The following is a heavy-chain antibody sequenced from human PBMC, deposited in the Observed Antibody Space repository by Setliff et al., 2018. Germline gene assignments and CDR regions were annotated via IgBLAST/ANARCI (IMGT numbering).Heavy chain of an antibody. CDR3: ALRRGNEWHLVRWFDP. D-gene: IGHD6-6*01. CDR1: GFSLNTTGEG. J-gene: IGHJ5*02. V-gene: IGHV2-5*02. Sequence: ESGPTLVNPTQTLTLTCTFSGFSLNTTGEGVGWIRQPPGKALEWLALVYWDGDQRYSPSLNSRLSITKDSSKSQVFLTMTNMDPVGTATYYCALRRGNEWHLVRWFDPWGPGIQVTVS. CDR2: VYWDGDQ.